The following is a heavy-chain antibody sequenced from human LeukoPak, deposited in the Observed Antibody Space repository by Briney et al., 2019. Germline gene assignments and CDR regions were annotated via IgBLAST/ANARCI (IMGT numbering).Heavy chain of an antibody. CDR1: GGSISSSPYY. CDR2: IYYSGTT. Sequence: SETLSLTCTVSGGSISSSPYYWGWIRQPPGKGLEWIGSIYYSGTTHYSPSLESRVTISVDTSKNQFSLKLSSVTAADTAVYYCARGPTQYYYYYYMDVWGKGTTVTVSS. V-gene: IGHV4-39*07. CDR3: ARGPTQYYYYYYMDV. J-gene: IGHJ6*03.